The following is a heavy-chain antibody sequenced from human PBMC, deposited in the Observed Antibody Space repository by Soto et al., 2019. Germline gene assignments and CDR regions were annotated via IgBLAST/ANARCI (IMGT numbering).Heavy chain of an antibody. V-gene: IGHV4-59*01. CDR3: ARDGGYFDWYPFDY. Sequence: SETLSLTCTVSGGSISSYYWSWIRQPPGKGLEWIGYIYYSGSTNYNPSLKSRVTISVDTSKNQFSLKLSSVTAADTAVYYCARDGGYFDWYPFDYWGHGTLVTVSS. J-gene: IGHJ4*01. CDR2: IYYSGST. D-gene: IGHD3-9*01. CDR1: GGSISSYY.